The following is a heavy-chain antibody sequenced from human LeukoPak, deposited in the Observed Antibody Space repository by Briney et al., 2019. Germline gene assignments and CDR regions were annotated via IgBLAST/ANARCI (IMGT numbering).Heavy chain of an antibody. Sequence: GGSLRLSCAASGFTFDDYAMPWVRQAPGKGLEWVSGISWNSGSIGYADSVKGRFTISRDNAKNSLYLQMNSLRAEDTAVYYCARSPQRIQLWLRPSDFDYWGQGTLVTVSS. CDR3: ARSPQRIQLWLRPSDFDY. D-gene: IGHD5-18*01. CDR1: GFTFDDYA. J-gene: IGHJ4*02. V-gene: IGHV3-9*01. CDR2: ISWNSGSI.